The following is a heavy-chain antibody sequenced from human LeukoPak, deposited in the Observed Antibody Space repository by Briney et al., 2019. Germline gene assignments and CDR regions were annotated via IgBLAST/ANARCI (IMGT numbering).Heavy chain of an antibody. J-gene: IGHJ3*02. CDR1: GGSISDYY. D-gene: IGHD3-22*01. CDR3: ARDDSSGFDI. CDR2: IYYSGST. V-gene: IGHV4-59*01. Sequence: SETLSLTCTVSGGSISDYYWSWIRQPPGKGLEWIGYIYYSGSTNYNPSLKSRVTISVDTSKNQFSLKLSSVTAADTAVYYCARDDSSGFDIWGQGTMVTVSS.